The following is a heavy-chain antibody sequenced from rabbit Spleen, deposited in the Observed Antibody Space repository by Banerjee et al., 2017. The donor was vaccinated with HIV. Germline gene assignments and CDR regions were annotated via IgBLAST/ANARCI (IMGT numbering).Heavy chain of an antibody. Sequence: QLEESGGGLVKPEGSLTLTCKASGFSFSGRDVMCWVRQAPGKGLEWIGYIDPVFGSTNYASWVNGRSSTTSHNAQNTLYLALTSLTAADTATYFGVRDTWHFNLWGPGTLVTVS. V-gene: IGHV1S7*01. D-gene: IGHD3-1*01. CDR1: GFSFSGRDV. J-gene: IGHJ4*01. CDR3: VRDTWHFNL. CDR2: IDPVFGST.